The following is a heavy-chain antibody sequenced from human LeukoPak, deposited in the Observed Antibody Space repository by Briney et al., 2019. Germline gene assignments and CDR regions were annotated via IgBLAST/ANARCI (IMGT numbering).Heavy chain of an antibody. J-gene: IGHJ4*02. CDR2: IYTSGST. CDR1: GGSISSSSYY. V-gene: IGHV4-61*02. Sequence: SETLSLTCTVSGGSISSSSYYWSWIRQPAGKGLEWIGRIYTSGSTNYNPSLKSRVTMSVDTSKNQFSLKLSSVTAADTAVYYCAREILWFGERTRNFDYWGQGTLVTASS. CDR3: AREILWFGERTRNFDY. D-gene: IGHD3-10*01.